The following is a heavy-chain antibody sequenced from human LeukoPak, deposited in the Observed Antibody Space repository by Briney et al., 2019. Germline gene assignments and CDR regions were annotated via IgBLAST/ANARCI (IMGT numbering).Heavy chain of an antibody. CDR2: IYYSGST. Sequence: SSETLPLTCTVSGGSISSSSYYWGWIRQPPGKGLEWIGSIYYSGSTYYNPSLKSRVTISVDTSKNQFSLELTSVTAADTAVYYCARHSGSGSYHSPFGNWGQGTLVTVSS. CDR3: ARHSGSGSYHSPFGN. CDR1: GGSISSSSYY. J-gene: IGHJ4*02. D-gene: IGHD3-10*01. V-gene: IGHV4-39*01.